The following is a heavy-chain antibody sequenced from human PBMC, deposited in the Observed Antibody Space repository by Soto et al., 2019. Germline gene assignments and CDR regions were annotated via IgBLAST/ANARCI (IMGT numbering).Heavy chain of an antibody. Sequence: HPGGSLRLSCAASGFTFSSYGMHWVRQAPGKGLEWVAVIWYDGSNKYYADSVKGRFTISRDNSKNTLYLQMNSLRAEDTAVYYCARDRRDGYNSYYFDYWGQGTLVTVSS. V-gene: IGHV3-33*01. CDR1: GFTFSSYG. D-gene: IGHD1-1*01. CDR2: IWYDGSNK. CDR3: ARDRRDGYNSYYFDY. J-gene: IGHJ4*02.